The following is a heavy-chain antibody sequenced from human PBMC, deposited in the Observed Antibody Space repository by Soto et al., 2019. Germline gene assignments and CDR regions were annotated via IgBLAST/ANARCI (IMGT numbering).Heavy chain of an antibody. V-gene: IGHV4-34*01. D-gene: IGHD3-3*01. CDR1: GGSFSGYY. Sequence: PSETLSLTCAVYGGSFSGYYWSWIRQPPGKGLEWIGEINHSGSTNYNPSLKSRVTISVDTSKNQFSLKLSSVTAADTAVYYCARERAITIFGVVINPHYGMDVWGQGTTVRVSS. CDR2: INHSGST. CDR3: ARERAITIFGVVINPHYGMDV. J-gene: IGHJ6*02.